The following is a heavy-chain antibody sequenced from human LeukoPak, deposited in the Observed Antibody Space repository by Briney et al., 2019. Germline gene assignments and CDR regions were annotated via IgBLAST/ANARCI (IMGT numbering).Heavy chain of an antibody. V-gene: IGHV1-69*10. J-gene: IGHJ6*04. CDR3: AGIPVFGVVLHQEPV. CDR2: FIPVLGTA. CDR1: GGIFSDYA. D-gene: IGHD3-3*01. Sequence: SVKVSCKASGGIFSDYALNWVRQASGQGLEWMGVFIPVLGTANSTQNFQDRVSITADISTHTVYMELSSLKSEDTAVYFCAGIPVFGVVLHQEPVWGKGTTVTVSS.